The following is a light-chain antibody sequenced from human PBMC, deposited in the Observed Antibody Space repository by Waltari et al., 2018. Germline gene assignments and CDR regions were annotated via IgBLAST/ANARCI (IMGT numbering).Light chain of an antibody. CDR3: QQGNSNPPT. CDR2: HAN. V-gene: IGKV1-17*01. J-gene: IGKJ1*01. CDR1: QDISSY. Sequence: DIQMSQSPSSLSASVGDRVTLTCRASQDISSYLSWYQQKPGKAPKLLIYHANSLASGVPSRFSGSGSGTEFTLTISSLQPEDFTTYYCQQGNSNPPTFGQGTKVEIK.